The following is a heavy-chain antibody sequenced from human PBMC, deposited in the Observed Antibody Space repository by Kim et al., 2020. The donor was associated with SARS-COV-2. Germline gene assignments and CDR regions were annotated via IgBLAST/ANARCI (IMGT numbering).Heavy chain of an antibody. V-gene: IGHV3-23*01. Sequence: YAASVEGRFTISRDNSKNTLYLQMNSLRAEDTAVYYCAKAFSGSYSGFDHWGQGTLVTVSS. CDR3: AKAFSGSYSGFDH. J-gene: IGHJ4*02. D-gene: IGHD1-26*01.